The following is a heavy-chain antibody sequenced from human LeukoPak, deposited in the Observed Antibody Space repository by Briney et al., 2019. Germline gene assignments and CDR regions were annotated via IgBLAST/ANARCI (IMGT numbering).Heavy chain of an antibody. V-gene: IGHV1-2*02. CDR2: INPNSGGT. CDR3: ARDPGSSYSSSWYDYYYMDV. J-gene: IGHJ6*03. CDR1: GYTFTGYY. D-gene: IGHD6-13*01. Sequence: GASVKVSCKASGYTFTGYYMHWVRQAPGQGLEWMGWINPNSGGTNYAQKFQGRVTMTRDTSISTAYMELSRLRSDDTAVYYCARDPGSSYSSSWYDYYYMDVWGKGTTVTISS.